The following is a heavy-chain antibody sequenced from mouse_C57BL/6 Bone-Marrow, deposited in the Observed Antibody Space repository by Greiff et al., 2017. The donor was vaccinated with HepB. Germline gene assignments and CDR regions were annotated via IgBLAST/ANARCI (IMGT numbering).Heavy chain of an antibody. D-gene: IGHD1-1*01. CDR3: ARGDYYGSSYGYFDY. CDR1: GYTFTSYG. Sequence: VQLQQSGAELARPGASVKLSCKASGYTFTSYGISWVKQRTGQGLEWIGEIYPRSGNTYYNEKFKGKATLTADKSSSTAYMELRSLTSEDSAVYFCARGDYYGSSYGYFDYWGQGTTLTVSS. V-gene: IGHV1-81*01. CDR2: IYPRSGNT. J-gene: IGHJ2*01.